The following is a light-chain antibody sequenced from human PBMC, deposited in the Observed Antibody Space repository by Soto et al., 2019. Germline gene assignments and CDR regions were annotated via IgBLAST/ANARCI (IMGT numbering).Light chain of an antibody. J-gene: IGKJ4*01. V-gene: IGKV3-15*01. CDR1: QGIGNT. CDR2: AAS. Sequence: EIVITQSPATLSVSPGEVATLSCRASQGIGNTLAWYQQKPGQTPRLLIYAASIRATGVPARFSGSGSGTDFTLTINRLQSEDFAVYYCQHYVNWPLTVGGGTKVESK. CDR3: QHYVNWPLT.